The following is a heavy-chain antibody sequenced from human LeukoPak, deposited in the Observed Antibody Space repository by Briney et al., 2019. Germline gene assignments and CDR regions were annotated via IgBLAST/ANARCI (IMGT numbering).Heavy chain of an antibody. CDR1: GFTFSSFG. Sequence: PGGSLRLSCAASGFTFSSFGMHWVRQAPGKGLEWVTVISYDGSNKYYADSVKGRFTISRDNSKNTLYLQMNSLRAEDTAVYFCAKDLLDWGQGTLVTVSS. J-gene: IGHJ4*02. V-gene: IGHV3-30*18. D-gene: IGHD2/OR15-2a*01. CDR2: ISYDGSNK. CDR3: AKDLLD.